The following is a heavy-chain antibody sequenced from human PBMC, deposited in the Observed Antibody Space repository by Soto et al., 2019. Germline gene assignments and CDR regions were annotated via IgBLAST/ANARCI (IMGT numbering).Heavy chain of an antibody. Sequence: GGSVILSCAASGFSFSDYAMIWVLQAPGKGLEWVSVISESGGSTHYADSVRGRFTVSRDNSKNSLSLRMNSLRDEDTAVYFCAKRSPYSSGWYSPIFDYWGQGAMVTVSS. CDR1: GFSFSDYA. J-gene: IGHJ4*02. CDR3: AKRSPYSSGWYSPIFDY. D-gene: IGHD6-13*01. CDR2: ISESGGST. V-gene: IGHV3-23*01.